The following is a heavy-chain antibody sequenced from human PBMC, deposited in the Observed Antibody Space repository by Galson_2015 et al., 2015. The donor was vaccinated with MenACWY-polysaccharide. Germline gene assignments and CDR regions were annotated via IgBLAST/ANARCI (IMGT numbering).Heavy chain of an antibody. Sequence: SLRLSCAASGFTFTNYAMSWVRQAPGKGLQWVSSITGSGGTPFYANSVKGRFTISRDNSKNTLYLQMNSMRGEDTAIYYCAQAGFATSDQWLASYFDYWGQGTLVTVSS. CDR1: GFTFTNYA. CDR2: ITGSGGTP. CDR3: AQAGFATSDQWLASYFDY. D-gene: IGHD6-19*01. J-gene: IGHJ4*02. V-gene: IGHV3-23*01.